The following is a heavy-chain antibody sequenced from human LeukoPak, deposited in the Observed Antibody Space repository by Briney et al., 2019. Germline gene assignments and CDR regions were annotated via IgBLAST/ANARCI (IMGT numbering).Heavy chain of an antibody. J-gene: IGHJ4*02. CDR2: IRHDGSNK. CDR3: AKDRWLQGYLDY. V-gene: IGHV3-30*02. CDR1: GFIFSNYG. Sequence: GGSLRLSCTTSGFIFSNYGMHWVRQAPGKGLEWVAFIRHDGSNKYYADSVKGRCTISRDNSKKTVYLQMNSLRTEDTAVYYCAKDRWLQGYLDYWGQGTLVTVSS. D-gene: IGHD5-24*01.